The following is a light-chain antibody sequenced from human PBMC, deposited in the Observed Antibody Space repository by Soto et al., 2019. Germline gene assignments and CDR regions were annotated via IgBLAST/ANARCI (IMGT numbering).Light chain of an antibody. CDR2: EVS. CDR1: SSDVGSYNL. J-gene: IGLJ3*02. CDR3: CSYAGSSTPNWV. Sequence: QSALTQPASVSGSPGQSITISCTGTSSDVGSYNLVSWYQQHPGNAPKLMIYEVSKRPSVVSNRFSGSKSGNTASLTISGLQAEDEAAYYCCSYAGSSTPNWVFGGGTKLTVL. V-gene: IGLV2-23*02.